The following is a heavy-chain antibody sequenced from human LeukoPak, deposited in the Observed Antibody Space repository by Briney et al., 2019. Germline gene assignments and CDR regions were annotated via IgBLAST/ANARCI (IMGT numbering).Heavy chain of an antibody. J-gene: IGHJ4*02. CDR3: AKSPGSSAWFFDY. Sequence: GGSLRLSCAASGFTFSNYSMNWVRQAPGEGLEVVSGISGSGGSIYYADSVKGRFTISRDTSKNTLHLQMNSLRGEDTAVYYCAKSPGSSAWFFDYWGQGTLVTVSS. CDR1: GFTFSNYS. V-gene: IGHV3-23*01. D-gene: IGHD6-19*01. CDR2: ISGSGGSI.